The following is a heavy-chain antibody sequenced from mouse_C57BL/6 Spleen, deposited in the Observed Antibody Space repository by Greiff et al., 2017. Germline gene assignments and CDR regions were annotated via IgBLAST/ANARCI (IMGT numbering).Heavy chain of an antibody. J-gene: IGHJ2*01. V-gene: IGHV14-4*01. Sequence: VQLKESGAELVRPGASVKLSCTASGFNIKDDYMHWVKQRPEQGLEWIGWIDPENGDTEYASKFQGKATITADTSSNTAYLQLSSLTSEDTAVYYCTTGQRGYWGQGTTLTVSS. CDR1: GFNIKDDY. CDR3: TTGQRGY. CDR2: IDPENGDT. D-gene: IGHD3-3*01.